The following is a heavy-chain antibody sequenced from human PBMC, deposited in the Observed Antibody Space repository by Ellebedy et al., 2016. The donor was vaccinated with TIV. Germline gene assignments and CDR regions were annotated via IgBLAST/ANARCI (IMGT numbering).Heavy chain of an antibody. V-gene: IGHV1-69*13. CDR3: ARNDGGGFDI. D-gene: IGHD1-14*01. CDR1: GDTFRNYA. Sequence: SVKVSCXASGDTFRNYALSWVRQAPGQGLEWMGGFFHPSNTANYAQKLQGRVTITADEATSVVYMEMNSLRFDDTAVYYCARNDGGGFDIWGQGTMVTVSS. CDR2: FFHPSNTA. J-gene: IGHJ3*02.